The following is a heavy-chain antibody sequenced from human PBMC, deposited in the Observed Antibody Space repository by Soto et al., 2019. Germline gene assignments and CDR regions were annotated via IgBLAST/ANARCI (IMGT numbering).Heavy chain of an antibody. V-gene: IGHV3-66*01. Sequence: EVQLVESGRGLVQPGGSLRLSCAASGVTVSNNYMSWVRQAPGKGLEWVSVIYSGGRTYYADSVKGRFIISRDSSKNTLYLQMNSLRAEDTAVYYCARDTYDDYRGQGTLVTVSS. CDR1: GVTVSNNY. CDR3: ARDTYDDY. D-gene: IGHD3-3*01. CDR2: IYSGGRT. J-gene: IGHJ4*02.